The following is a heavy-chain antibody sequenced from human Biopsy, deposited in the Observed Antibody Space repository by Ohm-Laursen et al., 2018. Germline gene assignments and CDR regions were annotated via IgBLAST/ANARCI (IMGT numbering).Heavy chain of an antibody. D-gene: IGHD2-2*01. J-gene: IGHJ6*02. CDR3: ARDVKRYCSGTSCYSGYFGMDV. CDR1: GGSVSDSFHF. CDR2: VYYSGTT. V-gene: IGHV4-61*01. Sequence: GTLSLTCTVSGGSVSDSFHFWSWIRQPPGQGLEWLGDVYYSGTTNYNPSLKSRLTISVDTSKNQFSLNLNSVTAADTAVYFCARDVKRYCSGTSCYSGYFGMDVWGQGTTVTVS.